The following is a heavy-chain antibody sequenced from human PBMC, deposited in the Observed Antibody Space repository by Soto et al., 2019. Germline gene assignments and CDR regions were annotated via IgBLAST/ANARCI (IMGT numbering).Heavy chain of an antibody. CDR2: ISAYNGNT. D-gene: IGHD1-20*01. CDR1: GYTFTSYG. V-gene: IGHV1-18*01. Sequence: ASVKVSCKASGYTFTSYGISWVRQAPGQGLEWMGWISAYNGNTNYAQKLQGRVTMTTDTSTSTAYMELRSLRSDDTAVYYCARRRYNWNDYYYYYMEVWGKGTTVTVSS. J-gene: IGHJ6*03. CDR3: ARRRYNWNDYYYYYMEV.